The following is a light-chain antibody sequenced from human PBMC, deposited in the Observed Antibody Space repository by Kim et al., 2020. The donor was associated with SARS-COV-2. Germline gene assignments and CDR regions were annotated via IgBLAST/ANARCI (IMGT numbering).Light chain of an antibody. CDR2: KVS. Sequence: DVQMTQSPSTLSASVGDRVTITCRASQNIGSLLVWYQQKPGKAPKLLIYKVSTLEGGVPSRFSGSGSGTEFTLTISSLQPDDFATYYCQHYSILNTFGQGTKLEI. CDR3: QHYSILNT. J-gene: IGKJ2*01. V-gene: IGKV1-5*03. CDR1: QNIGSL.